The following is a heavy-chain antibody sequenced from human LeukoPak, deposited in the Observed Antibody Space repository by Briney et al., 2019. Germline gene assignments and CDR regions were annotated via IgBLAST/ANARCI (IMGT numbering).Heavy chain of an antibody. D-gene: IGHD6-19*01. CDR2: ISSSGSTI. CDR1: GFTFSDYY. CDR3: ARDNSGLYGDYDY. V-gene: IGHV3-11*01. Sequence: GGSLRLSCAASGFTFSDYYMSWIRQAPGKGLEWVSYISSSGSTIHYADSVKGRFTISRDNAKNSLYLQMNSLRAEDAAVYYCARDNSGLYGDYDYWGQGTLVTVSS. J-gene: IGHJ4*02.